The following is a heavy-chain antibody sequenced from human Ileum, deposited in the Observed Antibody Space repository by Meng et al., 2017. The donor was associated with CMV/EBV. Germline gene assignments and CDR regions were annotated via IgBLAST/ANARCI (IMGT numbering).Heavy chain of an antibody. V-gene: IGHV4-59*01. D-gene: IGHD6-19*01. CDR2: IYYSGST. CDR3: ARDRGVGWNYYYGMDV. CDR1: GGSISSYY. J-gene: IGHJ6*02. Sequence: GSLRLSCTASGGSISSYYWSWIRQPPGKGLEWIGYIYYSGSTNYNPSLKSRVTISVDTSKNQFSLKLSTVTAADTAVYYCARDRGVGWNYYYGMDVWGQGTTVTVSS.